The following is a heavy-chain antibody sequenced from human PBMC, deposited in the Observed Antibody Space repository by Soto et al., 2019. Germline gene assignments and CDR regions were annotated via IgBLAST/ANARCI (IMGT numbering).Heavy chain of an antibody. J-gene: IGHJ5*02. D-gene: IGHD3-3*01. CDR1: GFTFSSYW. V-gene: IGHV3-74*01. Sequence: GGSLRLSCAASGFTFSSYWMHWVRQAPGKGLVWISGLNSDGSSTSYADSVKGRFTISRDNAKNTLYLQMNIVRAEDTAVYYCARGLVWSGLNWFDPWGQGTLVTVSS. CDR2: LNSDGSST. CDR3: ARGLVWSGLNWFDP.